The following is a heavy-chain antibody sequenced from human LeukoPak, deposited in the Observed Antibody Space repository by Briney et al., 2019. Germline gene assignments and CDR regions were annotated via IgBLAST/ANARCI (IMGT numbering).Heavy chain of an antibody. D-gene: IGHD3-10*01. V-gene: IGHV4-4*02. CDR3: ARVRGAFYGSGSYYNDAFDI. Sequence: GSLRLSCAASGFTFSSYSMNWVRQPPGKGLELIGEIYHSGSTNYNPSLKSRVTISVDKSKNQFSLKLSSVTAADTAVYYCARVRGAFYGSGSYYNDAFDIWGQGTMVTVSS. J-gene: IGHJ3*02. CDR2: IYHSGST. CDR1: GFTFSSYSM.